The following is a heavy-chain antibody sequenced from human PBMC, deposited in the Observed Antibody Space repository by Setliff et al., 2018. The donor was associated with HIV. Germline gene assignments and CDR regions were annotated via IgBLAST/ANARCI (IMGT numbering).Heavy chain of an antibody. CDR3: ARVGTNCPSWFDP. Sequence: SETLSLTCTVSGDSINSGDYYWSWLRQPAGERLEYIGRIHSSGGFNYNPSLQSRLTLSIDISKNHFSLKLRSVTAADTAVYYCARVGTNCPSWFDPWGQGTQVTVSS. D-gene: IGHD1-1*01. CDR2: IHSSGGF. V-gene: IGHV4-61*02. CDR1: GDSINSGDYY. J-gene: IGHJ5*02.